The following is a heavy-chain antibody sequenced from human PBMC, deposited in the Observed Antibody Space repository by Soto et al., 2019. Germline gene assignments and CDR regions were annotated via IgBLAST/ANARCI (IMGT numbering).Heavy chain of an antibody. CDR1: GFTLSSYE. V-gene: IGHV3-48*03. J-gene: IGHJ6*02. D-gene: IGHD3-3*01. CDR3: ARDGYLKTIFGVVAPGYYYGMDV. CDR2: ISSSGSTI. Sequence: GGSLRLSCAASGFTLSSYEMNWVRQAPGKGLEWVSYISSSGSTIYYADSVKGRFTISRDNAKNSLYLQMNSLRAEDTAVYYCARDGYLKTIFGVVAPGYYYGMDVWGQGTTVTVSS.